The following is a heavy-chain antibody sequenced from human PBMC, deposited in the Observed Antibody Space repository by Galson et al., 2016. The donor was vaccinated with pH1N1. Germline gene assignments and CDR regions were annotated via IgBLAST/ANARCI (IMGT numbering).Heavy chain of an antibody. CDR2: VNPNGGST. V-gene: IGHV1-46*01. Sequence: SVKVSCKASGYTFTNYHIHWVRQAPGQGLDWMGIVNPNGGSTNYAQRFQGRVTMATDTSTSTVYMELSSLRSEDTAIYYCAKGRVDSTIFRAISMRGDEAFVFWGQVTMVTVSS. D-gene: IGHD3-3*01. CDR1: GYTFTNYH. CDR3: AKGRVDSTIFRAISMRGDEAFVF. J-gene: IGHJ3*01.